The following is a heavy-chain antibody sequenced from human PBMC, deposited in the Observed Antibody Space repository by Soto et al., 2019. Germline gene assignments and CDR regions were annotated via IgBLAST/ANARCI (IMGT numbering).Heavy chain of an antibody. Sequence: PGGSLRLSCAASGFTFSSYGMHWVRQAPGKGLEWVAVVPYDGSNKYYADSVKGRFTISRDNAKNSLFLQMNSLRGEDTAVYYCARSGLALPYSASHWFDPWGHGTLVTVSS. J-gene: IGHJ5*02. CDR1: GFTFSSYG. V-gene: IGHV3-30*03. CDR3: ARSGLALPYSASHWFDP. D-gene: IGHD3-22*01. CDR2: VPYDGSNK.